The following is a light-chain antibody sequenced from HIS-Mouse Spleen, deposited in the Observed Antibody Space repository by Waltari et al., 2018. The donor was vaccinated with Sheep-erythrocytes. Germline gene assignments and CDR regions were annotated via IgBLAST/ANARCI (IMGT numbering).Light chain of an antibody. Sequence: QSALTHPASVSGSPGQSITISCTGTSSDVGSYNLVSWYHQHPGKAPKLMIYEGSKRPSGGSNRFSGSKSGNTASMTISGLQAEDEADYYCCSYAGSSTPWVFGGGTKLTVL. J-gene: IGLJ3*02. CDR3: CSYAGSSTPWV. V-gene: IGLV2-23*01. CDR2: EGS. CDR1: SSDVGSYNL.